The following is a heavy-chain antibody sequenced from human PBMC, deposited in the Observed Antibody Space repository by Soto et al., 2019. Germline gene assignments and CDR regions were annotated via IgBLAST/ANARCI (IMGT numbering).Heavy chain of an antibody. V-gene: IGHV4-30-2*01. CDR3: ARGDYYDSSGYYGSRFDP. D-gene: IGHD3-22*01. Sequence: SETLSLTCAVSGGSISSGGYSWSWIRQPPGKGLEWIGYIYHSGSTYYNPSLKSRVTISVDRSKNQFSLKLSSVTAADTAVYYCARGDYYDSSGYYGSRFDPWGQGTLVTVSS. CDR2: IYHSGST. J-gene: IGHJ5*02. CDR1: GGSISSGGYS.